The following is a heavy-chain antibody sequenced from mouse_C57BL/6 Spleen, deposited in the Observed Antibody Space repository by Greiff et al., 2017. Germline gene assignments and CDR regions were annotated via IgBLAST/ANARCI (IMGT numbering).Heavy chain of an antibody. CDR3: TRGHWYYFDY. CDR2: IDPETGGT. V-gene: IGHV1-15*01. CDR1: GYTFTDYE. D-gene: IGHD4-1*01. Sequence: QVQLQQSGAELVRPGASVTLSCKASGYTFTDYEMHWVKQTPVHGLEWIGAIDPETGGTAYNQKFKGKAILTADKSSSTAYMELRSLTSEDSAVYYCTRGHWYYFDYWGQGTTLTVSS. J-gene: IGHJ2*01.